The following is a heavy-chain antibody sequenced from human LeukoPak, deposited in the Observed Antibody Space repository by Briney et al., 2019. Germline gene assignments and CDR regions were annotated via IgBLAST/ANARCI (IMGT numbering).Heavy chain of an antibody. J-gene: IGHJ3*02. CDR3: ASYGDYNDAFNI. CDR1: GFTFSSYS. V-gene: IGHV3-21*01. Sequence: GGSLRLSCAASGFTFSSYSMNWVRQAPGKGLEWVSSISSSSSYIYYADSVKGRFTISRDNAKNSLYLQMNSLRAEDTAVYYCASYGDYNDAFNIWGQGTMVSVSS. CDR2: ISSSSSYI. D-gene: IGHD4-17*01.